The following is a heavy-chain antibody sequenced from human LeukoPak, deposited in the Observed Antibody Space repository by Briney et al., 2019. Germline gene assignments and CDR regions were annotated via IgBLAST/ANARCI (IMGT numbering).Heavy chain of an antibody. CDR2: ISSSSSTI. V-gene: IGHV3-48*01. Sequence: PGGSLRLSCAASGFTFSSYEMNWVRQAPGKGLEWVSYISSSSSTIYYADSVKGRFTISRDNAKNSLYLQMNSLRAEDTAVYYCARELLVYDYGDYGDAFDIWGQGTMVTVSS. CDR1: GFTFSSYE. CDR3: ARELLVYDYGDYGDAFDI. J-gene: IGHJ3*02. D-gene: IGHD4-17*01.